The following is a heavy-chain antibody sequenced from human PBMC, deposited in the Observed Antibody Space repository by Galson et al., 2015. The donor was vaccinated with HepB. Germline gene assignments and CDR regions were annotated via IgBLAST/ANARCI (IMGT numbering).Heavy chain of an antibody. D-gene: IGHD3-9*01. J-gene: IGHJ3*02. CDR1: GFTFSSYW. Sequence: SLRLSCAASGFTFSSYWMSWVRQAPGKGLEWVANIKQDGSEKYYVDSVKGRFTISRDNAKNSLYLQMNSLRAEDTAVYYCARDLAYYDILTGYYRSDAFDIWGQGTMVTVSS. CDR3: ARDLAYYDILTGYYRSDAFDI. V-gene: IGHV3-7*03. CDR2: IKQDGSEK.